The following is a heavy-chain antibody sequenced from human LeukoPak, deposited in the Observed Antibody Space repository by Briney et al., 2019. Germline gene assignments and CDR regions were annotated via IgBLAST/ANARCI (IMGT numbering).Heavy chain of an antibody. CDR2: INPNSGGT. CDR3: ARGQPYYDSSGYPDY. D-gene: IGHD3-22*01. V-gene: IGHV1-2*02. CDR1: GYTFTGSY. Sequence: ASVKVSCKASGYTFTGSYMHWVRQAPGQGLEWMGWINPNSGGTNYAQKFQGRVTMTRDTSISTAYMELSRLRSDDTAVYYCARGQPYYDSSGYPDYWGQGTLVTVSS. J-gene: IGHJ4*02.